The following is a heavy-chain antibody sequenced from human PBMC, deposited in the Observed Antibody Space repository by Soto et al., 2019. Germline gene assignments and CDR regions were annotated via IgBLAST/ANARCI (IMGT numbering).Heavy chain of an antibody. Sequence: GGSLRLSCAASGFTFSSYDMHWVRQATGKGLEWVSAIGTAGDTYYPGSVKGRFTISRENAKNSLYLQMNSLRAEDTAVYYCARGMDIVATMTYYYGMDVWGQGTTVTVSS. D-gene: IGHD5-12*01. CDR2: IGTAGDT. CDR3: ARGMDIVATMTYYYGMDV. CDR1: GFTFSSYD. J-gene: IGHJ6*02. V-gene: IGHV3-13*01.